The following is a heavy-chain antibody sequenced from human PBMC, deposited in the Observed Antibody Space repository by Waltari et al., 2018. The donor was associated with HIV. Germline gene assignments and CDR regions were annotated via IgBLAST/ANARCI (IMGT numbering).Heavy chain of an antibody. CDR2: ISSGSSYI. Sequence: EVQLVESGGGLVKPGGSLRLSCAASGFSFSNFSMNWVRQAPGKGLEGVSSISSGSSYIYYADSVKGRFTISRDNAKNSLYLQMNSLRVEDTAVYYCARVNTMVQGVRVYYYGMDVWGQGTTVTVSS. CDR1: GFSFSNFS. V-gene: IGHV3-21*01. J-gene: IGHJ6*02. CDR3: ARVNTMVQGVRVYYYGMDV. D-gene: IGHD3-10*01.